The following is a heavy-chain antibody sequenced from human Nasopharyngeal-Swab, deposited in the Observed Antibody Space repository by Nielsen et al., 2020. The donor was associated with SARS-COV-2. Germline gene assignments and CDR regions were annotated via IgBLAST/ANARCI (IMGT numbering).Heavy chain of an antibody. CDR3: ARAHYDSSGYYYFDY. Sequence: GGSLRLSCAASGFTFSSYSMNWVRQAPGKGLEWVSYISSSSSTIYYADSVKGRFTISRDNAKNSLYLQMNSLRDEDTAVYYCARAHYDSSGYYYFDYWSQGTLVTVSS. J-gene: IGHJ4*02. CDR2: ISSSSSTI. V-gene: IGHV3-48*02. D-gene: IGHD3-22*01. CDR1: GFTFSSYS.